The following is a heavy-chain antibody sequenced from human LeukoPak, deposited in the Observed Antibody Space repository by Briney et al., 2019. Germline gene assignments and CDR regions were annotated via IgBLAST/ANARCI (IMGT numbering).Heavy chain of an antibody. CDR3: ARGEGYYDSSGYVYYFDY. J-gene: IGHJ4*02. V-gene: IGHV3-7*01. Sequence: GGSLRLSCAASGFTFSSYWMSWARQAPGKGLGWVADIKQDGSEKYYVDSVKGRFTISRDNAKNSLYLKMKSLRAEDTAVYYCARGEGYYDSSGYVYYFDYWGQGTLVTVSS. CDR1: GFTFSSYW. CDR2: IKQDGSEK. D-gene: IGHD3-22*01.